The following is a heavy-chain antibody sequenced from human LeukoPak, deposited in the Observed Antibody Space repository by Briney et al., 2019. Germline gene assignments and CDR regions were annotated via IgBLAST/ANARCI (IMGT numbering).Heavy chain of an antibody. D-gene: IGHD6-25*01. V-gene: IGHV3-33*01. CDR1: GFTFSSYG. CDR2: IWYDGSNK. Sequence: PGGSLRLPCAASGFTFSSYGMHWVRQAPGKGLEWVAVIWYDGSNKYYADSVKGRFTISRDNSKNTLYLQMNSLRAEDTAVYYCARDSSGWRSNWFDPWGQGTLVTVSS. CDR3: ARDSSGWRSNWFDP. J-gene: IGHJ5*02.